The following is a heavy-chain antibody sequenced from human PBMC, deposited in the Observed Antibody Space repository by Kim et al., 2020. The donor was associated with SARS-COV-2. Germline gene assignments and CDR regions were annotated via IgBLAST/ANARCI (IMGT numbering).Heavy chain of an antibody. D-gene: IGHD2-8*01. CDR1: GFTFSSYS. J-gene: IGHJ4*02. CDR3: ARDGLSYCHNGACYTEYYFDY. Sequence: GGSLRLSCAASGFTFSSYSMNWVRQAPGKGLEWVSSVSSSSAYIYYADSVKGRFTISRDNAKNSLYLQMNSLRAEDAAVYYCARDGLSYCHNGACYTEYYFDYWGQGTLVTVSS. V-gene: IGHV3-21*01. CDR2: VSSSSAYI.